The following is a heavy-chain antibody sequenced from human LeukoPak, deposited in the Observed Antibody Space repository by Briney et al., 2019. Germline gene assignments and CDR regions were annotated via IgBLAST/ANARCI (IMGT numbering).Heavy chain of an antibody. CDR1: GGSISSGGYS. D-gene: IGHD1-26*01. CDR3: ALGATRFDY. Sequence: TPSQTLSLTCAVSGGSISSGGYSWSWIRQPPGKDLEWIGYIYHSGSTYYNPSLKSRVTISVDRSKNQFSLKLSSVTAADTAVYYCALGATRFDYWGQGTLVTVSS. V-gene: IGHV4-30-2*01. CDR2: IYHSGST. J-gene: IGHJ4*02.